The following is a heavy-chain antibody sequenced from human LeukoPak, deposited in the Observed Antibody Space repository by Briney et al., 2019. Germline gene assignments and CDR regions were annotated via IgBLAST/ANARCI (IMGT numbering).Heavy chain of an antibody. V-gene: IGHV4-34*01. J-gene: IGHJ3*02. Sequence: SETLSLTCAVYGGSFSGYYWSWIRQPPGKGLEWIGEINHSGSTNYNPSLKSRVTISVDTSKNQFSLKMSSVTAADTAVYFCAGKLGEDALDIWGQGTMVTVSS. D-gene: IGHD7-27*01. CDR2: INHSGST. CDR1: GGSFSGYY. CDR3: AGKLGEDALDI.